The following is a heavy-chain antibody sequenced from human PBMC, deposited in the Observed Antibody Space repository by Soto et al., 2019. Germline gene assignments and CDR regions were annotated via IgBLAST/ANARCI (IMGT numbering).Heavy chain of an antibody. CDR2: IDPTSTYI. CDR1: GFSLSSHS. CDR3: ARGETIGTTPGFDI. Sequence: EVQLVESGGGLVKPGGSLRLSCAASGFSLSSHSMNWVRQAPGKGLEWVSSIDPTSTYIFYADSVRGRFTISRDNDQNSLYLQMNDLRTEDTAVYYCARGETIGTTPGFDIWGQGAMVTVSS. V-gene: IGHV3-21*01. J-gene: IGHJ3*02. D-gene: IGHD1-1*01.